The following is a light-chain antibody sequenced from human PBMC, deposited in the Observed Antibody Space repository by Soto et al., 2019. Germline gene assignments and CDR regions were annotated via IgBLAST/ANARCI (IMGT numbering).Light chain of an antibody. CDR2: DAS. V-gene: IGKV3-15*01. CDR3: QQYDDWPLT. CDR1: QSLTTN. Sequence: EVVMTQSPGTLSVSPGERASLSCRASQSLTTNLAWYQQKPGQAPRLLIHDASTRATGIPARFSGSGSGTEFTLTISSLQSEDFAVYYCQQYDDWPLTFGQGTRLEI. J-gene: IGKJ5*01.